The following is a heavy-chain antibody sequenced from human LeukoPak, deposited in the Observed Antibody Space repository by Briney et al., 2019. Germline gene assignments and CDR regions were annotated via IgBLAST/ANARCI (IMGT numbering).Heavy chain of an antibody. D-gene: IGHD4-11*01. CDR3: ARVALRRGSNYEPEYYYYMDV. CDR2: IIPIFGTA. Sequence: ASVKVSCKASGGTFSSYAISWVRQAPGQGLEWMGGIIPIFGTANYAQKFQGRVTITTDDSTSTAYMELSRLRSEDTAVYYCARVALRRGSNYEPEYYYYMDVWGKGTTVTVSS. J-gene: IGHJ6*03. CDR1: GGTFSSYA. V-gene: IGHV1-69*05.